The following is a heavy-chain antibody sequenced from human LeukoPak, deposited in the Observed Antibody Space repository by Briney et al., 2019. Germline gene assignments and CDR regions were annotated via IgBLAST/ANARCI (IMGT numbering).Heavy chain of an antibody. V-gene: IGHV4-59*01. D-gene: IGHD5-12*01. J-gene: IGHJ6*02. CDR3: ARDRNSGYDLYYYYGMDV. Sequence: SETLSLTCTVSGGSISSYYWSWIRQPPGKGLEWIGYIYYSGSTNYNPSLKSRVTISVDTSKNQFSLKLSSVTAADTAVYYCARDRNSGYDLYYYYGMDVWGPGTTVTVSS. CDR2: IYYSGST. CDR1: GGSISSYY.